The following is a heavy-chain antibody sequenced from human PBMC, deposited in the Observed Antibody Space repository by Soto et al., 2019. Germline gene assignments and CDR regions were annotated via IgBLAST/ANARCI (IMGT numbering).Heavy chain of an antibody. CDR1: ADTFTISA. V-gene: IGHV1-69*06. Sequence: QVQLVQSGAEVKKPGASVKVSCKASADTFTISAFSWVRQAPGQGLEWMGGIIPFFHGANYPQRFQGRVTITSDTSTSTVYMALSSLRSEDTAVYYCARDLITNYLCDGMDVWGQGTMVTVSS. CDR3: ARDLITNYLCDGMDV. CDR2: IIPFFHGA. D-gene: IGHD1-7*01. J-gene: IGHJ6*02.